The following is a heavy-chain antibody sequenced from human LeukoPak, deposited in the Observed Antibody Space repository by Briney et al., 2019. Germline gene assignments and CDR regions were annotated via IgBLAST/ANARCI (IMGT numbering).Heavy chain of an antibody. CDR1: GGSISSGGYY. D-gene: IGHD6-19*01. J-gene: IGHJ5*02. CDR2: IYYSGST. Sequence: SETLSLTCTVSGGSISSGGYYWSWIRQPPGKGLEWIGSIYYSGSTYYNPSLKSRVTISVDTSKNQFSLKLSSVTAADTAVYYCARDAIAVSPGPWGQGTLVTLSS. CDR3: ARDAIAVSPGP. V-gene: IGHV4-39*07.